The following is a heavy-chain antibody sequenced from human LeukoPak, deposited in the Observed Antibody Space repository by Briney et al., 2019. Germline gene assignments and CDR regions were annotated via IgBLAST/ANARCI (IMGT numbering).Heavy chain of an antibody. D-gene: IGHD6-19*01. J-gene: IGHJ4*02. CDR2: ISSSSSYI. Sequence: GGSLRLSCAASGFTFSSYSMNWVRQAPGKGLEWVSSISSSSSYIYYADSVKGRFTISRDNAKNLLYLQMNNLRVEDTAVYYCARADRDSDWYIDDCWGQGTLVTVSS. CDR3: ARADRDSDWYIDDC. CDR1: GFTFSSYS. V-gene: IGHV3-21*06.